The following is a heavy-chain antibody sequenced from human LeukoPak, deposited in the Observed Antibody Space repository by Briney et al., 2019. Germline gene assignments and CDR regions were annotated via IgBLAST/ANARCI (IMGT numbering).Heavy chain of an antibody. D-gene: IGHD5-24*01. CDR3: ARSRDGYNSMSPADC. Sequence: SETLSLTCTVSGGSIRSYYWSWIRQPAGKGLEWIGRIYTSGSTNYNPSLKSRVTMSVDTSKNQFSLKLSSVTAADTALYYCARSRDGYNSMSPADCWGQGTLVTVSS. V-gene: IGHV4-4*07. J-gene: IGHJ4*02. CDR2: IYTSGST. CDR1: GGSIRSYY.